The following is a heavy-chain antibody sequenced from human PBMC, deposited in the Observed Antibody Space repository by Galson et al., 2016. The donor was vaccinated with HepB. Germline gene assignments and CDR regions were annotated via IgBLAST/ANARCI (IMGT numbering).Heavy chain of an antibody. J-gene: IGHJ4*02. D-gene: IGHD5-12*01. CDR1: GYTFSSYP. CDR3: ATLVPGYKSD. CDR2: IATNTGNP. V-gene: IGHV7-4-1*02. Sequence: SVKVSCKGTGYTFSSYPINWVRQAPGQGLEWMGWIATNTGNPTYAQGFTGRFVFSLDTSISTAYLRISSLKTDDTAVYYCATLVPGYKSDWGQGTLVTVSS.